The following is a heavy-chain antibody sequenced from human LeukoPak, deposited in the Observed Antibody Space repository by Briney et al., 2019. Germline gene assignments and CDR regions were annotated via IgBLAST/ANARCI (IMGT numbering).Heavy chain of an antibody. CDR1: GGSFSGYY. D-gene: IGHD3-3*01. CDR3: ARVLGRFVARGYYYGMDV. J-gene: IGHJ6*02. V-gene: IGHV4-34*01. CDR2: INHSGST. Sequence: PSETLSLTCAVYGGSFSGYYWSWIRQPPGKGLEWIGEINHSGSTNYNPSLKSRVTISVDTSKNQFSLKLSSVTAADTAVYYCARVLGRFVARGYYYGMDVWGQGTTVTVSS.